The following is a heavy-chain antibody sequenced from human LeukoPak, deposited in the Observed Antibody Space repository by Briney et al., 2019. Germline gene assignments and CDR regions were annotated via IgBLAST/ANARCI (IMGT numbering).Heavy chain of an antibody. Sequence: SETLSLTCTVSGYSISTGYYWDWIRQPPGKGLEWIGTFYHGGSTYYNPSLKSRATISVDTSKNQFSLKLSSVTAADTAVYYCARGGPSGGFDYWGQGTLVTVSS. CDR1: GYSISTGYY. J-gene: IGHJ4*02. CDR2: FYHGGST. D-gene: IGHD1-1*01. CDR3: ARGGPSGGFDY. V-gene: IGHV4-38-2*02.